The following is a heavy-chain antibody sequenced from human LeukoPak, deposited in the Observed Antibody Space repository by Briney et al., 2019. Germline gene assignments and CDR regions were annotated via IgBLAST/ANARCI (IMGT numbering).Heavy chain of an antibody. CDR2: IYYSGST. CDR1: GGSICSGGYC. CDR3: ARDAETYYYDRSVYIGLRYFDY. J-gene: IGHJ4*02. Sequence: SQTLSLTCTVPGGSICSGGYCWSWIRQHPGKGLEWHGYIYYSGSTYYNPSLKSRVTISVDTSKNQFSPKLSSVTAPGTSVYYCARDAETYYYDRSVYIGLRYFDYWGQGTLVTVSS. D-gene: IGHD3-22*01. V-gene: IGHV4-31*03.